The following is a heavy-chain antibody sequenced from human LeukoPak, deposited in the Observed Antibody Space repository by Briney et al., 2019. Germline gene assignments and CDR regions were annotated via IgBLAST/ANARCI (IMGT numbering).Heavy chain of an antibody. Sequence: GGSLRLSCAASGFTFSNYMMHWVRQAPGKGLVWVSRIKSDGITITYADSVKGRYTISRDNAKNTLYLQMNSLRAEDTAVYYCLRDLNWSLDQWGQGTLVTVSS. CDR1: GFTFSNYM. V-gene: IGHV3-74*01. J-gene: IGHJ4*02. D-gene: IGHD1-20*01. CDR3: LRDLNWSLDQ. CDR2: IKSDGITI.